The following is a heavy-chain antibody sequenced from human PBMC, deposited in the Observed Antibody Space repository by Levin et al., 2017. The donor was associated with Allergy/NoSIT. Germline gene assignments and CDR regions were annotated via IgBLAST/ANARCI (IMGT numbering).Heavy chain of an antibody. Sequence: ASVKVSCKASGYTFTGYYMHWVRQAPGQGLEWMGWINPNSGGTNYAQKFQGWVTMTRDTSISTAYMELSRLRSDDTAVYYCARGGTTMIVEAYYYYYGMDVWGQGTTVTVSS. V-gene: IGHV1-2*04. CDR3: ARGGTTMIVEAYYYYYGMDV. CDR2: INPNSGGT. CDR1: GYTFTGYY. J-gene: IGHJ6*02. D-gene: IGHD3-22*01.